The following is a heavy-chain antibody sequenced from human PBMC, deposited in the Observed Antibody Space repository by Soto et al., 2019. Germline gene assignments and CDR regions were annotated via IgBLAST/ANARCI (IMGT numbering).Heavy chain of an antibody. V-gene: IGHV1-18*01. CDR2: ISAHNGNT. D-gene: IGHD1-1*01. Sequence: QVHLVQSGAEVKKPGASVKVSCKGSGYAFTTYGITWVRQAPGQGLEWMGWISAHNGNTHYAQKLQGRVTVTRATPASTAYMELRSLRSDDTAVYYGARGRYGDYWGQGALVTGSS. CDR3: ARGRYGDY. CDR1: GYAFTTYG. J-gene: IGHJ4*02.